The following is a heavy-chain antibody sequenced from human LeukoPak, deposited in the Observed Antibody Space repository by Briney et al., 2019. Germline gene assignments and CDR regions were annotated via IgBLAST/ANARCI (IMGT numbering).Heavy chain of an antibody. CDR2: IKPDGGEK. D-gene: IGHD6-6*01. CDR1: RFTFSTYW. J-gene: IGHJ4*02. V-gene: IGHV3-7*01. Sequence: GGSLRLSCAASRFTFSTYWMSWVRQAPGKGLEWVANIKPDGGEKYYVDSAKGRFTISRDNAKSSLYLQMSSLRVEDTAVYYCARDAYSSSSNDYWGQGTLVTVSS. CDR3: ARDAYSSSSNDY.